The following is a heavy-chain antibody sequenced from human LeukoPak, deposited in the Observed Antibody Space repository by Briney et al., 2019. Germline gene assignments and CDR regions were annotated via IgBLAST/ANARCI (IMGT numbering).Heavy chain of an antibody. Sequence: SVTVSCKASGGTFSSYAISWVRQAPGQGLEWMGWIIPIFGTANYAQKFQGRVTITADESTSTAYMELSSLRSEDTAVYYCARAIVGATRRPYYYGMDVWGQGTTVTVSS. J-gene: IGHJ6*02. V-gene: IGHV1-69*13. CDR3: ARAIVGATRRPYYYGMDV. CDR1: GGTFSSYA. CDR2: IIPIFGTA. D-gene: IGHD1-26*01.